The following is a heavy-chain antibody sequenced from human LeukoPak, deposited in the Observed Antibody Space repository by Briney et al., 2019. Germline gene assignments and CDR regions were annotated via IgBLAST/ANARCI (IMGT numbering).Heavy chain of an antibody. Sequence: SETLSLTCTVSGGSVSSDSYYWSWIRQPPGKGLEWIGYVYHSGSTNYNPSLKSRVTMSVDTSNNQFSLKLSSVTAADTAMYYCAREGDYYDSGGYYRIDFWGQGTLVTVSS. CDR3: AREGDYYDSGGYYRIDF. CDR2: VYHSGST. V-gene: IGHV4-61*01. CDR1: GGSVSSDSYY. J-gene: IGHJ4*02. D-gene: IGHD3-22*01.